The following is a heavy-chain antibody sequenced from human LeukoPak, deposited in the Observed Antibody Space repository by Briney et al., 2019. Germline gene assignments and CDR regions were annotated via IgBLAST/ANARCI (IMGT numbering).Heavy chain of an antibody. Sequence: GGSLRLSCAASGFTFSSYAMSWVRQAPGKGLEWVSAISGSGGSTYYADSVKGRFTISRDNSKNTLYLQMNSLRAEDTAVYYCAKVRYCSSTSCPGGMDVWGQGTTVTVSS. J-gene: IGHJ6*02. V-gene: IGHV3-23*01. CDR2: ISGSGGST. D-gene: IGHD2-2*01. CDR3: AKVRYCSSTSCPGGMDV. CDR1: GFTFSSYA.